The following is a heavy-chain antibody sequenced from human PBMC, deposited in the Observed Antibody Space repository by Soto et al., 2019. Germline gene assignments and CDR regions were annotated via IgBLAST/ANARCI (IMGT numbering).Heavy chain of an antibody. J-gene: IGHJ4*02. CDR3: ARDGLGGWMPKHY. CDR1: GYTFSSYG. D-gene: IGHD5-12*01. Sequence: APVKVSCKASGYTFSSYGISWVRQAPGQGLEWVGWISAYNGNTNYAQKLQGRVTMTTDTSTSTAYLELRSLRSDDTALYYCARDGLGGWMPKHYCGQGPQVTVFS. V-gene: IGHV1-18*04. CDR2: ISAYNGNT.